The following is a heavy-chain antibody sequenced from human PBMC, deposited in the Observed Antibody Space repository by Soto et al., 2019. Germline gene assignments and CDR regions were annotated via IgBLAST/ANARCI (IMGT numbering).Heavy chain of an antibody. D-gene: IGHD3-22*01. J-gene: IGHJ5*01. CDR1: GGSISSAGYA. Sequence: QVQLRESGPGLVKPSQTLSLTCTVSGGSISSAGYAWSWIRHHPGKGLEWIGHIYNSGTTFYNPSLTRQHIISLDTSKRLFSLALSSVTAADTAVYYGASFRDYSDSSASYSRSDSWGQGSLVTVSS. CDR2: IYNSGTT. V-gene: IGHV4-31*01. CDR3: ASFRDYSDSSASYSRSDS.